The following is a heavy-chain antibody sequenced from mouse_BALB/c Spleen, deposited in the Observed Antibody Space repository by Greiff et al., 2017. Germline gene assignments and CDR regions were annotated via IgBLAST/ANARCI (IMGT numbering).Heavy chain of an antibody. CDR2: ISSGGGST. V-gene: IGHV5-12-1*01. Sequence: DVKLVESGGGLVKPGGSLKLSCAASGFAFSSYDMSWVRQTPEKRLEWVAYISSGGGSTYYPDTVKGRFTISRDNAKNTLYLQMSSLKSEDTAMYYCARHGGYGNLAWFAYWGQGTLVTVSA. CDR1: GFAFSSYD. CDR3: ARHGGYGNLAWFAY. D-gene: IGHD2-1*01. J-gene: IGHJ3*01.